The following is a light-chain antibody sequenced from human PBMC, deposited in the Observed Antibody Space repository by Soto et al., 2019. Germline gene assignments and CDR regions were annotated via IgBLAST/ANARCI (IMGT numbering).Light chain of an antibody. CDR1: SSDVGGFNY. V-gene: IGLV2-14*01. Sequence: QSALTQPASVSGSPGQSITISCTGTSSDVGGFNYVSWYQQHPGKAPKLMIYEVSNRPSGVSNRFSGSKSGNTASLTISGLQAEDEADYYSISYTSTSTCVFGTGTKLTVL. CDR3: ISYTSTSTCV. J-gene: IGLJ1*01. CDR2: EVS.